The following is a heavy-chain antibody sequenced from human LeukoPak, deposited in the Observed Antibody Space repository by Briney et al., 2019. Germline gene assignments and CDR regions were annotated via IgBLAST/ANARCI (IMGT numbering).Heavy chain of an antibody. V-gene: IGHV4-61*01. CDR2: IYYTGST. Sequence: PSETLSLTCTVSGDSVSNGNYYWSWLRQPPGKALEWIGYIYYTGSTYYNPSLEGRVTISVDTSRNQFSVKLSSVTAADTAVYYCARDGGGYVAYWGQGTLVTVSS. CDR1: GDSVSNGNYY. CDR3: ARDGGGYVAY. J-gene: IGHJ4*02. D-gene: IGHD2-15*01.